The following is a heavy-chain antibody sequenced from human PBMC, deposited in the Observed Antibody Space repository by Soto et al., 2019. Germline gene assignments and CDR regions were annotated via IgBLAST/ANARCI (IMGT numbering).Heavy chain of an antibody. CDR3: AGGPAGGENSSGYYPFDY. CDR1: GGSFSGYY. CDR2: INHSGST. V-gene: IGHV4-34*01. D-gene: IGHD3-22*01. Sequence: SETLSLTCAVYGGSFSGYYWSWIRQPPGKGLEWIGEINHSGSTNYNPSLKSRVTISVDTSKNQFSLKLSSVTAADTAVYYCAGGPAGGENSSGYYPFDYWGQGTLVTVSS. J-gene: IGHJ4*02.